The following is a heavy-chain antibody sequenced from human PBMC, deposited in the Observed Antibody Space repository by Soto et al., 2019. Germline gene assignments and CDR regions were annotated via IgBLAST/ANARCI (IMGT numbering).Heavy chain of an antibody. CDR3: ARGIATGQLDT. CDR1: GYTFTRYT. Sequence: ASVKVSCKASGYTFTRYTMNWVRQAPGQRLEWMGWINPDNGNTKSSQKFQDRVIITRDTSASTAYMDLSSLRSEDTAVYYCARGIATGQLDTWGQGTLVTVSS. V-gene: IGHV1-3*01. CDR2: INPDNGNT. J-gene: IGHJ5*02. D-gene: IGHD2-15*01.